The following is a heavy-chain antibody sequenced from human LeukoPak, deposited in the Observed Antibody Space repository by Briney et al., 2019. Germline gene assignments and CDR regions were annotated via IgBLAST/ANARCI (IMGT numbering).Heavy chain of an antibody. Sequence: SETLSLTCAVYGGSFSGYYWSWIRQPPGKGLEWIGEINHSGSTNYNPSLKSRVTISVDTSKNQFSLKLSSVTAADTAVYYCARXXDSSGYYYPVFDYWGQGTLVTVSS. D-gene: IGHD3-22*01. J-gene: IGHJ4*02. CDR1: GGSFSGYY. CDR3: ARXXDSSGYYYPVFDY. V-gene: IGHV4-34*01. CDR2: INHSGST.